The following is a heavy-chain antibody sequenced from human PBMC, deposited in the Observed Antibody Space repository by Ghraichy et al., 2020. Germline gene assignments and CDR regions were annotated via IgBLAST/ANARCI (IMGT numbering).Heavy chain of an antibody. CDR2: IYSGGST. D-gene: IGHD3-10*01. CDR3: TRDTRGVNPFDY. CDR1: GFAVSSNY. V-gene: IGHV3-53*04. Sequence: GALRLSCAASGFAVSSNYMSWVRQAPGKGLEWVSVIYSGGSTYYADSVKGRFTISRHNSENTLYLQMNSLRAEDTAVYYCTRDTRGVNPFDYWGRGTLVTVSS. J-gene: IGHJ4*02.